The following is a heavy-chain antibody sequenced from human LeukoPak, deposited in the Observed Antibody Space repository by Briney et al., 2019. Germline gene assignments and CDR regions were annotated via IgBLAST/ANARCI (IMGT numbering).Heavy chain of an antibody. Sequence: GGSLRLSCAASGFTFSTFNMNWVRQAPGKGLEWVSSITSSGSHIYYEDSVKGRFTISRDNSKNTLYLQMNSLKVEDTALYYCAKFSPYGGNSYWGQGTLVTVSS. D-gene: IGHD4-23*01. CDR1: GFTFSTFN. CDR3: AKFSPYGGNSY. V-gene: IGHV3-21*04. J-gene: IGHJ4*02. CDR2: ITSSGSHI.